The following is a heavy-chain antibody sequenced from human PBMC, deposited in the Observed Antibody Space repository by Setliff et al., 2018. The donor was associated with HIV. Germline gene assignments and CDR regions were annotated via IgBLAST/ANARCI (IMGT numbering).Heavy chain of an antibody. J-gene: IGHJ4*02. CDR2: IYTNGNT. D-gene: IGHD6-25*01. CDR1: GGSISRGSYY. CDR3: ARMSISASVYFDY. Sequence: PSETLSLTCTVSGGSISRGSYYWSWIRQPAGKGLEWIGRIYTNGNTNYNPSLKSRVTVSADTSKNQFSLKLTSVTAADTAVYFCARMSISASVYFDYWGQGSQVTVSS. V-gene: IGHV4-61*02.